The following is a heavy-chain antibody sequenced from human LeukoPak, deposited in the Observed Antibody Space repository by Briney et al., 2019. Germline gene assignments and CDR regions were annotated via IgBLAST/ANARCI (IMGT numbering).Heavy chain of an antibody. Sequence: ASVRVSCKASGYTFTDYYMHWVRQAPGQGLEWMGWINPNSGGTNYAQKFQGRVTMSRDTSTSAAYMELSRLRSEDTAVYYCARCRGGGSYLGNFDYWGQGTLVTVSS. CDR3: ARCRGGGSYLGNFDY. J-gene: IGHJ4*02. CDR2: INPNSGGT. CDR1: GYTFTDYY. D-gene: IGHD1-26*01. V-gene: IGHV1-2*02.